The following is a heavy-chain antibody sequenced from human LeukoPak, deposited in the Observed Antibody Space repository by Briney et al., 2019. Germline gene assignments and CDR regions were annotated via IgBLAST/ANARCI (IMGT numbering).Heavy chain of an antibody. D-gene: IGHD6-19*01. CDR1: GFSVSSKY. J-gene: IGHJ4*02. CDR2: IYSGGTT. Sequence: GGSLRLSCAASGFSVSSKYMSWVWQPAGKGLEWVSVIYSGGTTFYADSVKGRFTISRDNSKNTLYLQMNSLRPDDTAVYYCTKLKGWYGDGYFDYWGPGILVTVSS. V-gene: IGHV3-53*01. CDR3: TKLKGWYGDGYFDY.